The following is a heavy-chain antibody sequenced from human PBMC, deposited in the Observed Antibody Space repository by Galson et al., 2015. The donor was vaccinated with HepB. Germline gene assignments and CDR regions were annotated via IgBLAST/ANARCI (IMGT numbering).Heavy chain of an antibody. Sequence: SLRLSCADSAFTFGTYVMHWVRQAPGKGLEWVAVVSNEGSKTSYADSVKGRFTISRDNSKNSLYLQMNSLRVEDTAVYFCARGETYYNSGTFAPFDPWGQGTLVTVSS. V-gene: IGHV3-30-3*01. CDR1: AFTFGTYV. J-gene: IGHJ5*02. CDR3: ARGETYYNSGTFAPFDP. D-gene: IGHD3-10*01. CDR2: VSNEGSKT.